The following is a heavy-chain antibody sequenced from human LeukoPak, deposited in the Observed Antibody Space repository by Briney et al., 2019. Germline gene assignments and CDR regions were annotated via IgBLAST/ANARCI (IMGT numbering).Heavy chain of an antibody. D-gene: IGHD2/OR15-2a*01. CDR1: GASVSSSH. V-gene: IGHV4-59*02. Sequence: SDTLSLTCVVSGASVSSSHWNWIRQLPGKGLEWIGCLYYTGKTDYNPSLTSRVTMSLDTSKNQVSLKVRSVTAADTVVYFCSEGYFEPFAHWGQGARVTVSS. J-gene: IGHJ4*02. CDR3: SEGYFEPFAH. CDR2: LYYTGKT.